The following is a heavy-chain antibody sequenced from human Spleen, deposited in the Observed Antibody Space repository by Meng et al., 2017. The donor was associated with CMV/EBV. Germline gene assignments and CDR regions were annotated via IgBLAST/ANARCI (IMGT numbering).Heavy chain of an antibody. J-gene: IGHJ4*02. Sequence: ESLKISCVGSGFSFDTYEMNWVRQAPGKGLEWIGEVDHTGSADYNPSLKSRVTISVDTSKNQFSLKLSSVTAADTAVYYCAREYPPEDWELKSYYFDYWGQGTLVTVSS. CDR3: AREYPPEDWELKSYYFDY. V-gene: IGHV4-34*01. CDR2: VDHTGSA. D-gene: IGHD3-10*01. CDR1: GFSFDTYE.